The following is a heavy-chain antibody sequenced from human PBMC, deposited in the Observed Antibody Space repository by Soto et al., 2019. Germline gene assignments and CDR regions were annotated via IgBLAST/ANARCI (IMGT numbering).Heavy chain of an antibody. CDR3: ARVQDPMRRGLGELFWHYYWRDG. J-gene: IGHJ6*02. CDR1: AFPCSTYY. CDR2: ISSSGSTI. D-gene: IGHD3-10*01. V-gene: IGHV3-11*01. Sequence: PGGCLSLSCASSAFPCSTYYGRLVRPAPGKGLEWVSYISSSGSTIYYADYVKGRFTISRDNAKKSLYLQMNSLRAEDTAVYYCARVQDPMRRGLGELFWHYYWRDGWRRGTTVNVS.